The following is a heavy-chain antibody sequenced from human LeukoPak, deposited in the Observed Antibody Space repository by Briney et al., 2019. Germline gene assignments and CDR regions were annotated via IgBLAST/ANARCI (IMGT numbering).Heavy chain of an antibody. CDR2: IDPSDSYT. D-gene: IGHD4-23*01. CDR3: ARHVGNDYYYYGMDV. V-gene: IGHV5-10-1*01. CDR1: GYGFTSYW. J-gene: IGHJ6*02. Sequence: GESLRISCKGSGYGFTSYWISWVRQMPGKGLEWMGRIDPSDSYTNYSPSFQGHVTISADKSISTAYLQWSSLKASDTAMYYCARHVGNDYYYYGMDVWGQGTTVTVSS.